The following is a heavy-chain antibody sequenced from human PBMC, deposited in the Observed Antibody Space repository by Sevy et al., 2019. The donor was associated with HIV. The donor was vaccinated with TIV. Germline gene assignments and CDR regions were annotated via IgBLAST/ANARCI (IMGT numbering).Heavy chain of an antibody. Sequence: ASVKVSCKVPGYTLSEVSMHWVRQAPGKGLEWMGGFVPEDGEIVYAQSFQGRVTVAEDTLTDTAYFEVTKLRSEDTATYFCVIGDTPRLTGSGTRLKDQSLNYFHFWGQGTLVTVSS. CDR3: VIGDTPRLTGSGTRLKDQSLNYFHF. D-gene: IGHD2-2*01. V-gene: IGHV1-24*01. J-gene: IGHJ4*02. CDR2: FVPEDGEI. CDR1: GYTLSEVS.